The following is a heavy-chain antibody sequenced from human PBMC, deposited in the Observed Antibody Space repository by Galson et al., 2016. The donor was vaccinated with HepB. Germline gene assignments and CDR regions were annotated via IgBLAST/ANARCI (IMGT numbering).Heavy chain of an antibody. CDR1: GGSMSSRGYF. D-gene: IGHD2-21*01. Sequence: SETLSLTCSVSGGSMSSRGYFWGWIRQPPGKGLEWIGTIFNSENTYHNSSLKSRVTISVDTSKNQFSLKLSSVTAADTAVYYCARVAKTYCGTSRGVMDYFDYWGQGTLLTVSS. J-gene: IGHJ4*02. CDR2: IFNSENT. V-gene: IGHV4-39*07. CDR3: ARVAKTYCGTSRGVMDYFDY.